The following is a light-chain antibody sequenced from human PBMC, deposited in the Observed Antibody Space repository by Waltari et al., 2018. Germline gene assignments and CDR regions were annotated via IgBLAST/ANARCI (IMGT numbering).Light chain of an antibody. CDR2: EVS. Sequence: DIVMTQPPLYLSVSPGQPASISCKSNQSLLHRDGKTSLYWYLKRPGQSPQLLISEVSSRFSGVPDRFSGSGSGTDFTLKISRVEAEDVGLYYCMQGVHLPLTFGGGTKVEIQ. J-gene: IGKJ4*01. CDR3: MQGVHLPLT. CDR1: QSLLHRDGKTS. V-gene: IGKV2-29*03.